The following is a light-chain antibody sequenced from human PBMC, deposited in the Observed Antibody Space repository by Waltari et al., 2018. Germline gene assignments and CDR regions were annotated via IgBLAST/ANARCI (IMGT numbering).Light chain of an antibody. Sequence: EKVMTQSPATLSVSPGERATLSCRASQSISTNLAWYQQKPGQAPRLLIYGASTRATGIPARFSSSGSGTEFTLSISSLQSEDFAIYYCQQYNNWPRTFGQGTKVEIK. CDR2: GAS. CDR3: QQYNNWPRT. CDR1: QSISTN. J-gene: IGKJ1*01. V-gene: IGKV3-15*01.